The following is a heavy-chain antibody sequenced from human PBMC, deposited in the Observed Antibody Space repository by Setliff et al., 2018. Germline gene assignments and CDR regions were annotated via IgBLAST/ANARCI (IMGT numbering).Heavy chain of an antibody. D-gene: IGHD3-22*01. CDR3: VGEGVDSRSSTDYRYYMDV. CDR1: GGTFSSYG. Sequence: SVKVSCKASGGTFSSYGISWVRQAPGQGLEWMGGTIPMLGTTSYARQFQGRVTIITDESTSTAYMQLSSLGSEDTAVYYCVGEGVDSRSSTDYRYYMDVWGKGTTVTVSS. V-gene: IGHV1-69*05. J-gene: IGHJ6*03. CDR2: TIPMLGTT.